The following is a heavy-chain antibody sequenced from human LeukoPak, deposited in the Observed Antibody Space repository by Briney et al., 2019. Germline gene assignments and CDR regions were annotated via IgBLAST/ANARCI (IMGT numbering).Heavy chain of an antibody. Sequence: SVKVSCKASRGTFSSYAISWVRQAPRQGRDWIGGIIPILGTANYAQKFQGRVTITADESASTAYVELSSLRSEDMAVYFCAMERSQQWLSLYWGQGTLVSVSS. CDR1: RGTFSSYA. V-gene: IGHV1-69*01. CDR2: IIPILGTA. D-gene: IGHD6-19*01. J-gene: IGHJ4*02. CDR3: AMERSQQWLSLY.